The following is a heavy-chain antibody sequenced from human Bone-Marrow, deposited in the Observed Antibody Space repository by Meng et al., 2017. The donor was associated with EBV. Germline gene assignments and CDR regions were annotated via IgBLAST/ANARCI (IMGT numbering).Heavy chain of an antibody. V-gene: IGHV1-69*17. CDR3: VADLWVRIGECV. CDR1: GDNVNNIG. Sequence: QAQVVQSGSGVEKPESSETVSCTCSGDNVNNIGISWVRHAPPAGIELMGDISIFSSIGTYADRFQSRLTISAVKTTKTDYTELSSLGTDATAVEYCVADLWVRIGECVWGQGTLVTVSS. CDR2: ISIFSSIG. J-gene: IGHJ4*02. D-gene: IGHD3-3*01.